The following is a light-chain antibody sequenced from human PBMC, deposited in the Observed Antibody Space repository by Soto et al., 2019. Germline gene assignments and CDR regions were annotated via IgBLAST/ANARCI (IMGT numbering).Light chain of an antibody. CDR2: KAS. J-gene: IGKJ1*01. CDR3: QQYNTYST. Sequence: DIQMTQSPSTLSASVGDRVTITCRASQSIGTWLAWYQQKPGKAPNLLIYKASTLESGVPSRFSGSGYGTEFTLTISSPHPDDFATYYCQQYNTYSTFGQGPKVEIK. CDR1: QSIGTW. V-gene: IGKV1-5*03.